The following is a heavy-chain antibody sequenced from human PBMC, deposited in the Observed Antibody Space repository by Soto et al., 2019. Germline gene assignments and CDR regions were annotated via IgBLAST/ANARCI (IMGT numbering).Heavy chain of an antibody. Sequence: EVQLVESGGGLVQPGGSLRLSCAASGFTFTNYWMHWVRQAPGRGLVWVSRINSDGSSRFYADSVKGRFTISRDNAENTVYLQMNSLRAEDTAMYYCARGVRNYYGMDVWGQGTTVTVSS. CDR3: ARGVRNYYGMDV. J-gene: IGHJ6*02. CDR1: GFTFTNYW. V-gene: IGHV3-74*01. CDR2: INSDGSSR.